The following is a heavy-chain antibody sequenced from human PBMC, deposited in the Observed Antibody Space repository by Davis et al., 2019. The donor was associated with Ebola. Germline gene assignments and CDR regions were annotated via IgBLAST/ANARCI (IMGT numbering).Heavy chain of an antibody. J-gene: IGHJ4*02. V-gene: IGHV4-59*01. CDR1: GVTISSYY. CDR3: AREVAGGFDY. CDR2: IYYSGST. Sequence: MPSETLSLTCTASGVTISSYYRSWIRQPPGKGLEWIGYIYYSGSTIYNPALKSRVTITVDTSKNQFSLKLSSVTAADTAVYYCAREVAGGFDYWGQGTLVTVSS. D-gene: IGHD6-19*01.